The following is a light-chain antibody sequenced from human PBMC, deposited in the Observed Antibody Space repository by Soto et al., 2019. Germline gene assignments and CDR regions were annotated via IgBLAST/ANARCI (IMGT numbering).Light chain of an antibody. V-gene: IGKV3-20*01. CDR1: QSVSSSY. Sequence: EIVLTQSPGTLSLSPGERATLSCRASQSVSSSYLAWYQQKPDQAPRLLIYGASSRATGIPDRFSGSGSGTDFTLTISRLEPEDFAVYYCQTFGQGTKVEIK. CDR2: GAS. J-gene: IGKJ1*01. CDR3: QT.